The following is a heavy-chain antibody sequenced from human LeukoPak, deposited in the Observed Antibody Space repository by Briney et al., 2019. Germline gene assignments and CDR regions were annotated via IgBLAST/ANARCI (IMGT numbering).Heavy chain of an antibody. V-gene: IGHV3-23*01. J-gene: IGHJ5*02. CDR2: ISGSGGST. CDR3: AKDSRYFDWLLSRSENWFDP. CDR1: GFTFSSYA. D-gene: IGHD3-9*01. Sequence: GGSLRLSCAASGFTFSSYAMSRVRQAPGKGLEWVSAISGSGGSTYYADSVKGRFTISRDNSKNTLYLQMNSLRAEDTAVYYCAKDSRYFDWLLSRSENWFDPWGQGTLVTVSS.